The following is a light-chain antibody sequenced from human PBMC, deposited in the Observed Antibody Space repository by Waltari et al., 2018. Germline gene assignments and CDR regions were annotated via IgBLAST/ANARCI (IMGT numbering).Light chain of an antibody. V-gene: IGKV4-1*01. CDR2: CAS. CDR3: QQYFSAPWT. CDR1: QSVFHSSYNKNY. J-gene: IGKJ1*01. Sequence: DIVMTKSPDSLAVSLGEKATINCKSSQSVFHSSYNKNYLSWYQQKPGQPPNLLIYCASTRESGVPDRFSGSESGTDFTLTISSLQAEDVAVYYCQQYFSAPWTFGQGTRVEIK.